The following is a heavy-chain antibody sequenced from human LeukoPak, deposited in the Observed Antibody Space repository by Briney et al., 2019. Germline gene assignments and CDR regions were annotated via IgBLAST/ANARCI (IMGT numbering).Heavy chain of an antibody. CDR2: INPNSGGT. CDR3: ARDGGSYRYYYYYGMDV. V-gene: IGHV1-2*02. D-gene: IGHD1-26*01. CDR1: GYTFTGYY. Sequence: ASVTVSCKASGYTFTGYYMHWVRQAPGQGLEWMGWINPNSGGTNYAQKFQGRVTMTRDTSISTAYMELSRLRSDDTAVYYCARDGGSYRYYYYYGMDVWGQGPRSPSP. J-gene: IGHJ6*02.